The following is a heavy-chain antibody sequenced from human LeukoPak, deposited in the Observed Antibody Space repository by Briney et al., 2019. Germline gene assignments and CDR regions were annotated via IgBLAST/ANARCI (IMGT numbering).Heavy chain of an antibody. V-gene: IGHV3-9*01. CDR3: AKAGYSSGWYQGNWFDP. CDR2: ISWNSGSI. J-gene: IGHJ5*02. D-gene: IGHD6-19*01. Sequence: PGGSLRLSCAASGFTFDDYAMHWVRQAPGKGLEWVSGISWNSGSIGYADSVKGRFTISRDNAKNSLYLQMNSLRAEDTALYYCAKAGYSSGWYQGNWFDPWGQGTLVTVSS. CDR1: GFTFDDYA.